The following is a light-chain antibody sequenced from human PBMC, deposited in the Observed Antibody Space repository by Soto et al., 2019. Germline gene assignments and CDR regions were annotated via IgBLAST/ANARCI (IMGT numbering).Light chain of an antibody. CDR2: GAS. V-gene: IGKV3-15*01. Sequence: EIVMTQSPATLSVSPGERATLSCRASQSVSSNLAWYQQKPGQAPRLLIYGASTRATGIPAMFSGSGSGTEFTLTISSLQSEDFAVYYCQQYNNWPPPFGGGTKVEIK. CDR1: QSVSSN. J-gene: IGKJ4*01. CDR3: QQYNNWPPP.